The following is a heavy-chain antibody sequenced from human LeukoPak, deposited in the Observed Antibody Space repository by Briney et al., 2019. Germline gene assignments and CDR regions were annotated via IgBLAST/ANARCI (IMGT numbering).Heavy chain of an antibody. CDR1: GFTFSSYG. CDR2: ISYDGSNK. Sequence: GGSLRLSCAASGFTFSSYGMHWVRQAPGKGLEWVAVISYDGSNKYYADSVKGRFTISRDNSKNTLYLQMNSLRAEDTAVYYCAKTDYGDLHFDYWGQGTLVTVSS. CDR3: AKTDYGDLHFDY. D-gene: IGHD4-17*01. J-gene: IGHJ4*02. V-gene: IGHV3-30*18.